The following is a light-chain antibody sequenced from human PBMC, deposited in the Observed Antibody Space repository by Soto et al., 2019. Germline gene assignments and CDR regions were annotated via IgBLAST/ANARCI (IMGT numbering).Light chain of an antibody. J-gene: IGKJ1*01. CDR1: QGISSY. CDR2: AAS. CDR3: LQDYNYPLT. Sequence: AIRMSQSPSSLSASTGDRVTITCRASQGISSYLAWYQQKPGKAPKLLIYAASSLQSGVPSRFSGSGSGTDFTLTISSLQPDDFATYYCLQDYNYPLTFGQGTKVDIK. V-gene: IGKV1-8*01.